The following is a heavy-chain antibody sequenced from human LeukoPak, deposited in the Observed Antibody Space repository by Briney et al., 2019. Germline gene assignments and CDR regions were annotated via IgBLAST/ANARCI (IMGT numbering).Heavy chain of an antibody. CDR1: GGSISSSSYY. Sequence: SETLSLTCTVSGGSISSSSYYWGWIRQPPGKGLEWIGSIYYSGSTYYNPSLKSRVTISVDTSKNQFSLKLSSVTAADTAVYYCARDPGYCSGGSCPQLDYWGQGTLVTVSS. D-gene: IGHD2-15*01. V-gene: IGHV4-39*07. J-gene: IGHJ4*02. CDR2: IYYSGST. CDR3: ARDPGYCSGGSCPQLDY.